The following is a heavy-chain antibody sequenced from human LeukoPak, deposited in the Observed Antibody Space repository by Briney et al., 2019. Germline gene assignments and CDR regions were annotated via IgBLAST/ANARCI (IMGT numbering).Heavy chain of an antibody. CDR1: GFTFSTHS. D-gene: IGHD2-21*01. J-gene: IGHJ5*01. CDR3: ARGELGRAYFDC. V-gene: IGHV3-48*04. Sequence: GGSLRLSCAASGFTFSTHSMNWVRQAPGKGLEWVSYITGSSTTISYADSVKGRFTISRDNAQKSLYLQMNSLRAEDTAVYYCARGELGRAYFDCWGQGALVTVSS. CDR2: ITGSSTTI.